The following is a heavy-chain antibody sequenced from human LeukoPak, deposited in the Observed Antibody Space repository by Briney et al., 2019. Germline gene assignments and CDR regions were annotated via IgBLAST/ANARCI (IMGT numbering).Heavy chain of an antibody. V-gene: IGHV4-38-2*02. Sequence: SETLSLTCTISGYSISSGYYWGWIRQPPGKGLEWIGNFYHSGSTYYNPSLKSRVTFSVDTSKNQFSLKLSSVTAADTAVYYCARASIAAAGPANYYYYYMDVWGKGTTVTISS. CDR3: ARASIAAAGPANYYYYYMDV. J-gene: IGHJ6*03. CDR2: FYHSGST. D-gene: IGHD6-13*01. CDR1: GYSISSGYY.